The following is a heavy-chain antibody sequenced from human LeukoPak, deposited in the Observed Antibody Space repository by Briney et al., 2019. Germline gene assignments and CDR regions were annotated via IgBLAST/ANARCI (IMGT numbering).Heavy chain of an antibody. CDR3: ARGRRITMIREAPPHYYFEY. Sequence: SETLSLTCTVSGGSISSGGYYWSWIRQPPGKGLEWIGYIYHSGSTYYNPSLKSRVTISVDRSKNQFSLKLSSVTAADTAVYYCARGRRITMIREAPPHYYFEYWGQGTLVTVSS. CDR2: IYHSGST. V-gene: IGHV4-30-2*01. J-gene: IGHJ4*02. CDR1: GGSISSGGYY. D-gene: IGHD3-10*01.